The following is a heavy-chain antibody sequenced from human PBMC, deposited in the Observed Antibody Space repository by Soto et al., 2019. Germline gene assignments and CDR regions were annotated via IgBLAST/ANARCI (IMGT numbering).Heavy chain of an antibody. CDR2: IYSSGST. Sequence: TLSLTCTVSGVSISSGDDYWSWIRQPPGKGLEWIGYIYSSGSTFSNPSLRSRATISADTSKNQFSLKLTSVTAADTAVYYCARGGGYDYWGQGALVTVSS. CDR1: GVSISSGDDY. V-gene: IGHV4-30-4*01. CDR3: ARGGGYDY. J-gene: IGHJ4*02. D-gene: IGHD3-22*01.